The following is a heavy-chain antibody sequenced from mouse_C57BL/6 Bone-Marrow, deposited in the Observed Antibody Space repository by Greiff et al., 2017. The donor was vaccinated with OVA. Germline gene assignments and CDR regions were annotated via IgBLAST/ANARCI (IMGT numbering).Heavy chain of an antibody. CDR3: ASLGWFAY. Sequence: QVQLQQSGPELVKPGASVMISCKASGYAFSSSWMNWVKQRPGKGLEWIGRIYPGDGDTNYNGKFKGKATLTADKSSSTAYMQLSSLTSEDSAVYFCASLGWFAYWGQGTLVTVSA. CDR2: IYPGDGDT. J-gene: IGHJ3*01. CDR1: GYAFSSSW. D-gene: IGHD4-1*01. V-gene: IGHV1-82*01.